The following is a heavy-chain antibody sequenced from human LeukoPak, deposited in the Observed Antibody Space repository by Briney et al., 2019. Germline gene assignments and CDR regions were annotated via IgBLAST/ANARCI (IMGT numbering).Heavy chain of an antibody. J-gene: IGHJ4*02. CDR3: AKEPTYYSGSGSYSHFDY. Sequence: GGSLRLSCAASGFTVSNNYMSWVRQAPGKGLEWVSVIYSGGTTDYADSVRGRFTISRDKSKNTLYLQMNSLRAEDTAVYYCAKEPTYYSGSGSYSHFDYWGQGTLVTVSS. CDR2: IYSGGTT. D-gene: IGHD3-10*01. CDR1: GFTVSNNY. V-gene: IGHV3-53*01.